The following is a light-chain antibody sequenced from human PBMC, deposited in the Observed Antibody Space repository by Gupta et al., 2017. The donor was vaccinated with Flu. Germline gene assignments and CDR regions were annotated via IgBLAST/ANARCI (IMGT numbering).Light chain of an antibody. V-gene: IGKV3-20*01. J-gene: IGKJ3*01. CDR2: GVS. Sequence: IVLTQSPGTLPSSPGETATISCMASQSVSRSKFSWYRQAPGHPPTLLMDGVSNRATGVPDRFRGTGSGADYTLTIYRLEPEDFEEYYCQQYSDSFTFGPGT. CDR1: QSVSRSK. CDR3: QQYSDSFT.